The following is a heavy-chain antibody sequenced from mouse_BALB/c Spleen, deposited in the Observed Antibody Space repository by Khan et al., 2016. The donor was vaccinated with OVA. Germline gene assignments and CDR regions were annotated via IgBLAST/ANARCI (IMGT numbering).Heavy chain of an antibody. V-gene: IGHV5-6*01. CDR1: GFTFSSYS. J-gene: IGHJ3*01. CDR3: ASHLTGSFAY. CDR2: ISSGGDYN. Sequence: EVELVASGGDLVKPGGSLKLSCAASGFTFSSYSMSWVRQTPDKRLEWVATISSGGDYNYYPDHVTGRFTISRNNAKNTLYLQMSSLKSEDTAMYYCASHLTGSFAYWGQGTLVTVSA. D-gene: IGHD4-1*01.